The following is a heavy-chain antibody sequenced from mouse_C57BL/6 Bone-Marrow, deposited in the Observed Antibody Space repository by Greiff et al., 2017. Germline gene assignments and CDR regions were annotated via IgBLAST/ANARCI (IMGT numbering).Heavy chain of an antibody. Sequence: EAPLVESGGGLVQPGGSLSLSCAASGFTFTVYYMLWVRQPSGKALEWLGFIRNKANGYTTEYSASVKGRFTISRDNSQSNLYLQMNALRAEDSATYYCARYEGDCGGILDCWGQGTTLTVST. CDR1: GFTFTVYY. D-gene: IGHD2-13*01. V-gene: IGHV7-3*01. CDR3: ARYEGDCGGILDC. CDR2: IRNKANGYTT. J-gene: IGHJ2*01.